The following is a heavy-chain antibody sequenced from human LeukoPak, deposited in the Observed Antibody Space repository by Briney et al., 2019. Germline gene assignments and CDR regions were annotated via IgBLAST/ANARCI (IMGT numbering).Heavy chain of an antibody. CDR2: ISTSGST. CDR3: ARGSARMVANPLFDY. J-gene: IGHJ4*02. D-gene: IGHD5-12*01. Sequence: SQTLSLTCTVSGGSISSGTNYWSWIRQPAGKGLEWIGRISTSGSTNYNPSLKSRVTMSVDTSKNQYSLNLSSVTAADTAVYYCARGSARMVANPLFDYWGRGTLVTVSS. CDR1: GGSISSGTNY. V-gene: IGHV4-61*02.